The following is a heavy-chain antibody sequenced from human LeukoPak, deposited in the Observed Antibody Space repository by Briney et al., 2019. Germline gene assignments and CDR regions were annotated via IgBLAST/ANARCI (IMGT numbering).Heavy chain of an antibody. CDR3: ARDSGGCSGGSCYGAFDI. J-gene: IGHJ3*02. V-gene: IGHV3-30-3*01. Sequence: GGSPRLSCAASGFTFSSYAMHWVRQAPGKGLEWVAVISYDGSNKYYADSVKGRFTISRDNSKNTLYLQMNSLRAEDTAVYYCARDSGGCSGGSCYGAFDIWGQGTMVTVSS. CDR1: GFTFSSYA. D-gene: IGHD2-15*01. CDR2: ISYDGSNK.